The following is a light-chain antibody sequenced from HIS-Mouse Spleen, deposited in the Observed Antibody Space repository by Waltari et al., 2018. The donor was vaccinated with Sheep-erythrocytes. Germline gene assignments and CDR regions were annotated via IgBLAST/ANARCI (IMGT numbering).Light chain of an antibody. CDR3: SSYTSSSTWV. Sequence: QSALTQPASVSGSPGQSITISCTGTSSDVGGYNYVSWYQQHPGKAPQLMIYDVSNRPSGVSNRFSGSKSGNTASLTISGIQAEDEADYYCSSYTSSSTWVFGGGTKLTVL. V-gene: IGLV2-14*03. CDR2: DVS. CDR1: SSDVGGYNY. J-gene: IGLJ3*02.